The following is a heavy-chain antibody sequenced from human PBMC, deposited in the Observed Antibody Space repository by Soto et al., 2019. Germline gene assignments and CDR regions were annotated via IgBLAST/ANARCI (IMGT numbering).Heavy chain of an antibody. CDR1: GFTFSSYS. J-gene: IGHJ6*02. CDR2: ISSSSSYI. CDR3: ARDWYYYDSSADYYYGMDV. V-gene: IGHV3-21*01. D-gene: IGHD3-22*01. Sequence: GGSLRLSCAASGFTFSSYSMNWVRQAPGKGLEWVSSISSSSSYIYYADSVKGRFTISRDNAKNSLYLQMNSLRAEDTAVYYCARDWYYYDSSADYYYGMDVWGQGTTVTVSS.